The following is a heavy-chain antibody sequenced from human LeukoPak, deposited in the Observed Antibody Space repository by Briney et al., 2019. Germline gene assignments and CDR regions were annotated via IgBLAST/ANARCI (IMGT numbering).Heavy chain of an antibody. CDR2: TYHGGTT. Sequence: PSETLSLTCTVSGYSISSGYLWGWIRQPPGKGLEWIGSTYHGGTTYSNPFLKSRVIISEDTSKNQFSLKLSSVTAADTAVYYCARGSGDWTYYFDYWGQGTLVTVSS. CDR1: GYSISSGYL. CDR3: ARGSGDWTYYFDY. V-gene: IGHV4-38-2*02. J-gene: IGHJ4*02. D-gene: IGHD2-21*02.